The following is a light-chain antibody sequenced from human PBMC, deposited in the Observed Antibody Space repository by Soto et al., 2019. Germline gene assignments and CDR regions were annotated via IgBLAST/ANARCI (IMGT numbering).Light chain of an antibody. V-gene: IGKV1-5*01. J-gene: IGKJ1*01. CDR3: QQYNSYSPWT. Sequence: DIQMTQSPSTLSASVGDRVTITCRASQSISSWLAWYQQKPGKAPKLLIYDASSLESGVPSRFSGSGSGTEFTLXIXSLXPXXFATYYCQQYNSYSPWTFGQGTKVEIK. CDR2: DAS. CDR1: QSISSW.